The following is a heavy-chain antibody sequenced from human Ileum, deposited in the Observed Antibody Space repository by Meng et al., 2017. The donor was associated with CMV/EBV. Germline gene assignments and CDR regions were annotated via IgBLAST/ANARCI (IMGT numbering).Heavy chain of an antibody. CDR2: IREDAGDI. J-gene: IGHJ4*02. CDR1: GFTLSNYW. V-gene: IGHV3-7*01. Sequence: GESLKISCAASGFTLSNYWMSWVRQAPGKGLEWVANIREDAGDIYYVGSVKGRFTITRDNAKNLVYLEMNSLRAEDTAVYYCARDLMGTKATFDYWGQGTLVTVSS. CDR3: ARDLMGTKATFDY. D-gene: IGHD1-7*01.